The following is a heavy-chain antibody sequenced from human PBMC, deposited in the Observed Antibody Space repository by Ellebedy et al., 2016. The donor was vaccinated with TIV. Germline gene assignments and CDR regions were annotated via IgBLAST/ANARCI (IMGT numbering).Heavy chain of an antibody. CDR3: AKPSDPNPGYSASWATYFDY. Sequence: GGSLRLXXAASGFTFRRYGMHWVRQAPGKGLEWVAVISSEGSRRSYADSVRDRFTIYRDNSKNTLYVQMNSLRAEDTAVYYCAKPSDPNPGYSASWATYFDYWGQGTLVTVSS. D-gene: IGHD6-13*01. CDR1: GFTFRRYG. J-gene: IGHJ4*02. CDR2: ISSEGSRR. V-gene: IGHV3-30*18.